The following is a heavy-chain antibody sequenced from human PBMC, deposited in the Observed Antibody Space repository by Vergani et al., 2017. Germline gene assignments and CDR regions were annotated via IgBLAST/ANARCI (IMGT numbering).Heavy chain of an antibody. CDR1: GFTFSSYA. V-gene: IGHV3-23*01. D-gene: IGHD6-19*01. Sequence: EVQLLESGGGLVQPGGSLRLSCAASGFTFSSYAMSWVRQAPGKGLEWVSAISGSGGSTYYADSVKGRFTISRDNSNNTLYLQMNSLRAEDTAVYYCAKSGLPKQWLAYYFDYWGQGTLVTVSS. CDR3: AKSGLPKQWLAYYFDY. J-gene: IGHJ4*02. CDR2: ISGSGGST.